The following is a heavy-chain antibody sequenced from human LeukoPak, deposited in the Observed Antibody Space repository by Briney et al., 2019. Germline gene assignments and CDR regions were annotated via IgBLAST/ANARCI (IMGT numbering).Heavy chain of an antibody. J-gene: IGHJ6*02. Sequence: SQTLSLTCTVSGGSISSYYWSWIRQPAGKGLEWIGRIYTSGSTNYNPSLKSRVTMSVDTSKNQFSLKLSSVTAADTAVYYCARRRVGATETYYYGMDVWGQGTTVTVSS. CDR1: GGSISSYY. CDR2: IYTSGST. CDR3: ARRRVGATETYYYGMDV. V-gene: IGHV4-4*07. D-gene: IGHD1-26*01.